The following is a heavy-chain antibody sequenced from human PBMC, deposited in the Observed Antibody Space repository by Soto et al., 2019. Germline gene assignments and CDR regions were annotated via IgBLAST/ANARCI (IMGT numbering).Heavy chain of an antibody. V-gene: IGHV4-34*01. CDR2: INHSGST. D-gene: IGHD3-22*01. Sequence: QVQLQQWGAGLLKPSETLSLTCAVYGGSFSGYYWSWIRQPPGKGLEWIGEINHSGSTNYNPSLKSRVTISVDTSKNQFSLKLSSVTAADTAVYYCARGRPYYYDSSGYYYAGYFDYWGQGTLVTVSS. CDR3: ARGRPYYYDSSGYYYAGYFDY. J-gene: IGHJ4*02. CDR1: GGSFSGYY.